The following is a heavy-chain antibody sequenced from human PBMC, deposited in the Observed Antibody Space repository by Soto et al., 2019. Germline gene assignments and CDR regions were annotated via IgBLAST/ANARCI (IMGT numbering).Heavy chain of an antibody. Sequence: DVQLMESGGCLVQPGGSLRLSCAASGFTFSYYWMTWVRQAPGKGLEWVANIRREGGEEHYVDAVKGRFSVSRDKAKESLYLQMHSLRIDDTAVYYCARDATYRDSSFYYEVFDIWGQGTMVTVSS. CDR1: GFTFSYYW. D-gene: IGHD3-22*01. V-gene: IGHV3-7*05. CDR2: IRREGGEE. CDR3: ARDATYRDSSFYYEVFDI. J-gene: IGHJ3*02.